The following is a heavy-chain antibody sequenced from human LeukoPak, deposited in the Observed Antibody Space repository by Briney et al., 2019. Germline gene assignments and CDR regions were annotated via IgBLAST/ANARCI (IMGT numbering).Heavy chain of an antibody. J-gene: IGHJ6*02. CDR2: IYYSGNT. Sequence: PSETLSLTCTVSGGSVSSADYYWGWVRQSPGKGLEWIGAIYYSGNTYYSPSLKSRVTISADTSKNQFSLNLSAVTAADAATYYCARHVATNSYYNYYGLDVWGQGTTVTVSS. CDR1: GGSVSSADYY. V-gene: IGHV4-39*01. CDR3: ARHVATNSYYNYYGLDV.